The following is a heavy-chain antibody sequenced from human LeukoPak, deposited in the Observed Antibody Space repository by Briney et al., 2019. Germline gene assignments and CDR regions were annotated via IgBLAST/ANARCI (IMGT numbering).Heavy chain of an antibody. CDR3: AKGIYSSGWSYFDY. J-gene: IGHJ4*01. CDR2: LSGSGITT. V-gene: IGHV3-23*01. Sequence: QPGGSLRLSCAASGFTFSNSAMSWVRQAPGKGLEWGSTLSGSGITTYYADSVKGRFTLSRDNYKNTLYLQMNSLRAEDTAVYYCAKGIYSSGWSYFDYWGHGTLVTVSS. D-gene: IGHD6-19*01. CDR1: GFTFSNSA.